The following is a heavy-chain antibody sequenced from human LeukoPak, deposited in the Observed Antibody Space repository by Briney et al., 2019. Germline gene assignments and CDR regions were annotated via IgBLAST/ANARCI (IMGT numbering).Heavy chain of an antibody. Sequence: GGSLRLSCAASGFTFDDYAMHWVRQAPGKGLEWVSAISGSGGSTYYADSVKGRFTISRDNSKNTLYLQMNSLRAEDTAVYYCARGENNFDSWGQGTLVTVSS. J-gene: IGHJ4*02. CDR3: ARGENNFDS. CDR2: ISGSGGST. CDR1: GFTFDDYA. V-gene: IGHV3-23*01.